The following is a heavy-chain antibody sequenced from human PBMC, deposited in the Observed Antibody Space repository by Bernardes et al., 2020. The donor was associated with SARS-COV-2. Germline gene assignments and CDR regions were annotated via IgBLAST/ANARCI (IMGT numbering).Heavy chain of an antibody. D-gene: IGHD3-9*01. CDR2: IYYSGST. CDR3: ARGRLYYDILTGKGGPAFDI. V-gene: IGHV4-59*01. Sequence: SETLSLTCTVSGGSISSYYWSWIRQPPGKGLEWIGYIYYSGSTNYNPSLKSRVTISVDTSKNQFSLKLSSVTGADTAVYYCARGRLYYDILTGKGGPAFDIWCHGTMVTVSS. CDR1: GGSISSYY. J-gene: IGHJ3*02.